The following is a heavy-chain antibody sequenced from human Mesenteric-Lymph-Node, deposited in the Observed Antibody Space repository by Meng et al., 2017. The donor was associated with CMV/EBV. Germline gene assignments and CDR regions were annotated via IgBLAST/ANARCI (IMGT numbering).Heavy chain of an antibody. Sequence: KASGGTFSNYGISWVRRAPGQGLEWMGGIFPKFGTTNYAQKFQGRVTVTADESTYTVYMELRSLRSDDTAVYYCARGSIAARTNFDYWGQGTLVTVSS. CDR3: ARGSIAARTNFDY. J-gene: IGHJ4*02. CDR1: GGTFSNYG. CDR2: IFPKFGTT. V-gene: IGHV1-69*01. D-gene: IGHD6-6*01.